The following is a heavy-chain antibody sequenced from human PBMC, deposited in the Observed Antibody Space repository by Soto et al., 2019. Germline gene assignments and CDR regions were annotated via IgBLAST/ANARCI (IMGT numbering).Heavy chain of an antibody. D-gene: IGHD2-8*02. CDR2: ISDSGGKT. V-gene: IGHV3-23*01. Sequence: GGSLRLSCAASGFTFSSYAMSWVRQAPGKGLEWVSGISDSGGKTDYADSVKGRFTISRDSSKNTVYLQMNSLTAGDTALYYCAKATATGGGAFDICGQGTMVTVSS. CDR1: GFTFSSYA. J-gene: IGHJ3*02. CDR3: AKATATGGGAFDI.